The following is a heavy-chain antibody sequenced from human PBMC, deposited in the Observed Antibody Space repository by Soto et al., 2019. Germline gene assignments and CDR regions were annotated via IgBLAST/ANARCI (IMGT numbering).Heavy chain of an antibody. CDR1: GYTFTSYA. Sequence: QVPLVQSGAEVKKPGASVKVSCKASGYTFTSYAMHWVRQAPGQRLEWMGWINAGNGNTKYSQKFQGRVTITRDTSASTGYMELSSLISEDTAVYYCARDPGYSYGYNWGQGTLVTVSS. D-gene: IGHD5-18*01. CDR2: INAGNGNT. V-gene: IGHV1-3*01. CDR3: ARDPGYSYGYN. J-gene: IGHJ4*02.